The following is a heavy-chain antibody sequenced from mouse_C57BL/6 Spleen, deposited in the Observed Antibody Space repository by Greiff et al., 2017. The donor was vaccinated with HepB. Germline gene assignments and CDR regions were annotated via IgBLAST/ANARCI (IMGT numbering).Heavy chain of an antibody. Sequence: QVQLQQSGAELVKPGASVKLSCKASGYTFTSYWMQGVNQRPGQGLEWIGEIDPSDSYTNYNQKFKGKATLTVDTSSSTAYMQLSSLTSEDSAVYYCARSTTVVARYFDVWGTGTTVTVSS. CDR3: ARSTTVVARYFDV. V-gene: IGHV1-50*01. D-gene: IGHD1-1*01. CDR2: IDPSDSYT. CDR1: GYTFTSYW. J-gene: IGHJ1*03.